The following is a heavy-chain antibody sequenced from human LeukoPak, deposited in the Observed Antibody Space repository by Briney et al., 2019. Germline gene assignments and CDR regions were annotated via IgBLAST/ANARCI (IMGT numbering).Heavy chain of an antibody. D-gene: IGHD5-18*01. Sequence: GGSLRLSCAASGFIFSGYGMNWVRQAPGKGLEWVSSISSTSSSTYYADSVKGRFTISRDNARNSLYLQMNSLRAEDTAVYYCARERGYSYGYSDYWGQGTLVTVSS. J-gene: IGHJ4*02. CDR2: ISSTSSST. CDR1: GFIFSGYG. V-gene: IGHV3-21*01. CDR3: ARERGYSYGYSDY.